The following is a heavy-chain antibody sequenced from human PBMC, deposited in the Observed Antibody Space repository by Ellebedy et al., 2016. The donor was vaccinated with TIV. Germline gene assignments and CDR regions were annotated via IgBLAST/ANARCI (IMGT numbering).Heavy chain of an antibody. CDR3: ARSPATGTVDY. J-gene: IGHJ4*01. V-gene: IGHV3-7*01. CDR1: GFSFSSYW. Sequence: GGSLRLSXAASGFSFSSYWMSWVRQAPGKGPEWVANIKQDGSERYYVDSVKDRFTISRDNAKSSLYLQLNSLRAEDTAVYYCARSPATGTVDYWGHGTLVTVSS. CDR2: IKQDGSER. D-gene: IGHD1-1*01.